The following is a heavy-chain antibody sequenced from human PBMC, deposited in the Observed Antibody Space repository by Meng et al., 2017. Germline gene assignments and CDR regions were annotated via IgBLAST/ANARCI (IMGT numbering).Heavy chain of an antibody. CDR1: GYTFTSYY. CDR3: ARDLPYDSSSYLGINWFDP. CDR2: INPSGGST. V-gene: IGHV1-46*01. D-gene: IGHD3-22*01. J-gene: IGHJ5*02. Sequence: ASVKVSCKASGYTFTSYYMHWVRQAPGPGLEWMGIINPSGGSTSYAQKFQGRVTMTRDTSTSTVYMKLSSLRSEDTAVYYCARDLPYDSSSYLGINWFDPWGQGTLVTVSS.